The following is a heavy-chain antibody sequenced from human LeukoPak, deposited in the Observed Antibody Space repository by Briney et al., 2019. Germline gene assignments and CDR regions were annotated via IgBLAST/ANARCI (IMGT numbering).Heavy chain of an antibody. CDR3: AKDLGAYYYGSVLDY. CDR1: GFTFSNSA. Sequence: PGGSLRLSCAASGFTFSNSAMHWFRQAPTKGLEWVAFIRSDGNKNYYADSVKGRFTISRDTSKNTLYLEMSSLRLDDTAAYYCAKDLGAYYYGSVLDYWGRGTRVTVSS. V-gene: IGHV3-30*02. J-gene: IGHJ4*01. D-gene: IGHD3-10*01. CDR2: IRSDGNKN.